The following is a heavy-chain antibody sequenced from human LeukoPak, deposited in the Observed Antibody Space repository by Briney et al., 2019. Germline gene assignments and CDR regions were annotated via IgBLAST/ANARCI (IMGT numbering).Heavy chain of an antibody. V-gene: IGHV3-74*01. CDR1: GFTFRNYG. D-gene: IGHD5-18*01. J-gene: IGHJ6*02. Sequence: QAGGSLRLSCAASGFTFRNYGMHWVRQAPGKGLVWVSRINSDGSSTSYADSVKGRFTISRDNAKNTLYLQMNSLRAEDTAVYYCARDPLNTAMVNGVGVWGPGTTVTVSS. CDR3: ARDPLNTAMVNGVGV. CDR2: INSDGSST.